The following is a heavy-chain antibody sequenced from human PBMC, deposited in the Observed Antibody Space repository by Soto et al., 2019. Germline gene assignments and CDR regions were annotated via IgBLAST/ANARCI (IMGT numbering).Heavy chain of an antibody. CDR2: INPNSGDT. D-gene: IGHD2-2*01. Sequence: QVQLVQSGAEVKKPGASVKVSCKASGYTFTGYYMHWVRQAPGQGLEWMGWINPNSGDTNYAQKFQGRVTMTRDTSISTAYMELSRLRSDDTAVYYCARDAGVFCSSTSCYGGTFDYWGQGTLVTVSS. J-gene: IGHJ4*02. V-gene: IGHV1-2*02. CDR3: ARDAGVFCSSTSCYGGTFDY. CDR1: GYTFTGYY.